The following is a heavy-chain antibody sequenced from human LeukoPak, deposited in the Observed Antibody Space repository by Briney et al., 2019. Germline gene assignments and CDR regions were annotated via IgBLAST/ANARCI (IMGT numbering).Heavy chain of an antibody. D-gene: IGHD6-13*01. Sequence: SETLSLTCTVSGGSVSSGSYYWSWIRQPPGKGLEWIGYIYYSGSTNYNPSLKSRVTISVDTSKNQYSLKLSSVTAADTAVYYCAREGSSWFDYWGQGTLVTVSS. CDR3: AREGSSWFDY. CDR1: GGSVSSGSYY. J-gene: IGHJ4*02. CDR2: IYYSGST. V-gene: IGHV4-61*01.